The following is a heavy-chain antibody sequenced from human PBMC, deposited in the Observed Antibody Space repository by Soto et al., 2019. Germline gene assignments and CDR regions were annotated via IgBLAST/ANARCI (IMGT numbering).Heavy chain of an antibody. V-gene: IGHV3-23*01. D-gene: IGHD2-2*01. J-gene: IGHJ3*02. CDR3: AKDLGCSSTSCYAARAFDI. CDR2: ISGSGGST. Sequence: GGSLRLSCAAPGFTFSSYAMSWVRQAPGKGLEWVSAISGSGGSTYYADSVKGRFTISRDNSKNTLYLQMNSLRAEDTAVYYCAKDLGCSSTSCYAARAFDIWGQGTMVTVSS. CDR1: GFTFSSYA.